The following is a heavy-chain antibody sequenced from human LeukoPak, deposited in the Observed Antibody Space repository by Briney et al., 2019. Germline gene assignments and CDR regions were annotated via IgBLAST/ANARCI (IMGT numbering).Heavy chain of an antibody. V-gene: IGHV3-30*14. CDR2: MSHDGSNI. Sequence: VAGMSHDGSNIYYADPVKGRFTVSRDNSKNTLYLQMNSLRVEDTAVYSCARESFGDYYFDYWGQGTLVTVSS. D-gene: IGHD4-17*01. J-gene: IGHJ4*02. CDR3: ARESFGDYYFDY.